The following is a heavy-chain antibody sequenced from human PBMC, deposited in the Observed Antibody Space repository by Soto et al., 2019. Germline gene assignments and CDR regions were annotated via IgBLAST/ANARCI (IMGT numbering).Heavy chain of an antibody. J-gene: IGHJ4*02. D-gene: IGHD3-9*01. V-gene: IGHV4-34*01. CDR2: INHSGST. Sequence: PSETLSLTCAVYGGSFSGYYWSWIRQPPGRGLEWIGEINHSGSTNYNPSLKSRVTISVDTSKNQFSLKLSSVTAADTAVYYCARVSPSLRYFDWAVDYWGQGTLVTVSS. CDR3: ARVSPSLRYFDWAVDY. CDR1: GGSFSGYY.